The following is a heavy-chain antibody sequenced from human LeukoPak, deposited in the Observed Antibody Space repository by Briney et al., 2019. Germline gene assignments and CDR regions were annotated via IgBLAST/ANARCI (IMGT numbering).Heavy chain of an antibody. V-gene: IGHV3-53*01. Sequence: GGSLRLSCAVSGFTVSSNHMSWVRQAPGKGLEWVSVFYSGGDTHYADSVKGRFTISRDNSKNTLYLQMNSLRAEDTAVYYYGKGRVPEVYYDSHEYWGQGTLVTVSP. D-gene: IGHD3-22*01. CDR2: FYSGGDT. CDR1: GFTVSSNH. CDR3: GKGRVPEVYYDSHEY. J-gene: IGHJ4*02.